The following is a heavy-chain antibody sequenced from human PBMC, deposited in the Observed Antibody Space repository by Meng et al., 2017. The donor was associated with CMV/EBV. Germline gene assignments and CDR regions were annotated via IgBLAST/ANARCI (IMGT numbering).Heavy chain of an antibody. J-gene: IGHJ3*02. D-gene: IGHD3-9*01. CDR1: GGSVSSCSYY. Sequence: SETLSLTCTVSGGSVSSCSYYWGWSRQPPGKGLEWIGSIYYSGSTYYNPSLKSRVTISVDTSKNQFSLKLSSVTAADTAVYYCAISERAYYDILTGYYNVAFDIWGQGTMVTVSS. CDR3: AISERAYYDILTGYYNVAFDI. CDR2: IYYSGST. V-gene: IGHV4-39*07.